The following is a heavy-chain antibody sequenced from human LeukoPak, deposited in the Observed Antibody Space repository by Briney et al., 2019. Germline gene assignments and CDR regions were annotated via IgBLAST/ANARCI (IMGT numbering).Heavy chain of an antibody. CDR3: ARGSVTSRDMDV. J-gene: IGHJ6*03. CDR1: GGSFSGYY. V-gene: IGHV4-34*01. CDR2: INHSGST. Sequence: SETLSLTCAVYGGSFSGYYWSWIRQPPGKGLEWIGEINHSGSTNYNPSLKSRVTISVDTSKNQFSLTLSSVTAADTAVYYCARGSVTSRDMDVWGKGTTVTVSS. D-gene: IGHD4-11*01.